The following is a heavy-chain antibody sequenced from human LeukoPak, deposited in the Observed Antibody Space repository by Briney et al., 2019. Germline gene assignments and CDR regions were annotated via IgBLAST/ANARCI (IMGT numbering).Heavy chain of an antibody. CDR1: GFTFSSYS. V-gene: IGHV3-21*01. CDR3: ARARTVTDYYYYYMDV. J-gene: IGHJ6*03. CDR2: ISSSSSYI. Sequence: GGSLRLSCAASGFTFSSYSMNWVRQAPGKGLEWVSSISSSSSYIYYADSVKGRFTISGDNAKNSLYLQMNSLRAEDTAVYYCARARTVTDYYYYYMDVWGKGTTVTVSS. D-gene: IGHD4-17*01.